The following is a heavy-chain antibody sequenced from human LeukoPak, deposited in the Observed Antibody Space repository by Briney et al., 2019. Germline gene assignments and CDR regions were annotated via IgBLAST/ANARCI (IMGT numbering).Heavy chain of an antibody. Sequence: PSETLSLTCTVSGGSISSYYWSWIRQPPGKGLEWVGYIYYSGSTNYIPSLKSRVTISVDTSNNQFSLKLSSVTAADTAVYYCARDGDYWGQGTLVIVSS. J-gene: IGHJ4*02. CDR2: IYYSGST. CDR1: GGSISSYY. V-gene: IGHV4-59*01. CDR3: ARDGDY.